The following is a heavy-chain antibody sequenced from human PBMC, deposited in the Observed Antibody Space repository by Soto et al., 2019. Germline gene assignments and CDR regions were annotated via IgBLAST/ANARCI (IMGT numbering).Heavy chain of an antibody. J-gene: IGHJ2*01. V-gene: IGHV6-1*01. D-gene: IGHD6-6*01. CDR1: GDSVSSNSSA. Sequence: SQTLSLTSAISGDSVSSNSSAGNWIRQSPSRGREWLGRTYYRSKWYNDYAVSVKSRITINPDTSKNQCSLQLNSVTPEDTAVYYCATQGAYSSLSITRDGYFDLWGRGTLVTVSS. CDR2: TYYRSKWYN. CDR3: ATQGAYSSLSITRDGYFDL.